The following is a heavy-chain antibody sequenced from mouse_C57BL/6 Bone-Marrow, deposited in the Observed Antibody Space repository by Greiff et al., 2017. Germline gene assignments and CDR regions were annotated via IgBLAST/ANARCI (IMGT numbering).Heavy chain of an antibody. CDR1: GYSFTSYY. CDR3: AREGDYDWFAY. J-gene: IGHJ3*01. CDR2: IYPGSGNT. V-gene: IGHV1-66*01. Sequence: QVQLQQSGPELVKPGASVKISCKASGYSFTSYYIHWVKQRPGQGLEWIGWIYPGSGNTTYNEKFKGKATLTADTSSSTAYMQLSSLTSEDSAVYYCAREGDYDWFAYWGQGTLVTVSA. D-gene: IGHD2-4*01.